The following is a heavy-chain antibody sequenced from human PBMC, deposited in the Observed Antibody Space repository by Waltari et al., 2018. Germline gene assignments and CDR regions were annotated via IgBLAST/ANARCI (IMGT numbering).Heavy chain of an antibody. CDR1: GGSFSGYY. D-gene: IGHD6-13*01. Sequence: QVQLQQWGAGLLKPSETLSLTCAVYGGSFSGYYWSWIRQPPGKGLEWIGEINHSGSTNYNPPLKSRVTISVDTSKNQFSLKLSSVTAADTAVYYCAREAGYSSPHGNGMDVWGQGTTVTVSS. CDR3: AREAGYSSPHGNGMDV. CDR2: INHSGST. J-gene: IGHJ6*02. V-gene: IGHV4-34*01.